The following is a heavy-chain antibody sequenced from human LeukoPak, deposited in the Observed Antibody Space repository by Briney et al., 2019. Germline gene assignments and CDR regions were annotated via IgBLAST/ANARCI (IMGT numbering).Heavy chain of an antibody. Sequence: PSETLSLTCTVSGGSISSGDYYWSWIRQPPGKGLEWIGYIYYSGSTYYNPSLKSRVTISVDTSKNQFSLKLSSVTAADTAVYYCARGRGLRLRLGELSSPHLAKFNWFDPWGQGTLVTVSS. J-gene: IGHJ5*02. D-gene: IGHD3-16*02. V-gene: IGHV4-30-4*08. CDR2: IYYSGST. CDR1: GGSISSGDYY. CDR3: ARGRGLRLRLGELSSPHLAKFNWFDP.